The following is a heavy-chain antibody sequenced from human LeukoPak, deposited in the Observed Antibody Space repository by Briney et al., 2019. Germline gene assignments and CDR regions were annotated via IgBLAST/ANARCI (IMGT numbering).Heavy chain of an antibody. V-gene: IGHV4-59*10. CDR1: GGSFSGYY. CDR2: IYTSGST. Sequence: SENLSLTCAVYGGSFSGYYWSWIRQPAGKGLEWIGRIYTSGSTNYNPSLKSRVTMSVDTSKNQFSLKLSSVTAADTAVYYCARVQIPYYYSMDVWGQGTTVTVSS. J-gene: IGHJ6*02. CDR3: ARVQIPYYYSMDV.